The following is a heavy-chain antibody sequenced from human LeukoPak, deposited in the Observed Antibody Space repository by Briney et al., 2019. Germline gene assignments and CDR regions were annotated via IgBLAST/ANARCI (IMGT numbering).Heavy chain of an antibody. J-gene: IGHJ4*02. CDR2: INEDGSTT. V-gene: IGHV3-74*01. D-gene: IGHD1-26*01. CDR3: VRDLGGRSGH. Sequence: GGSLRLSCAASGFTFSSNWMHWVRQAPGKGLVWVSRINEDGSTTNYADSVKGRSTIFRDNAKNTLYLQMNSLRAEDTAVYYCVRDLGGRSGHWGQGTLVTISS. CDR1: GFTFSSNW.